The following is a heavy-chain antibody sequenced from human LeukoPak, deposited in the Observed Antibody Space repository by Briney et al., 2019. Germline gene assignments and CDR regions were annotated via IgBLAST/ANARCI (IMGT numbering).Heavy chain of an antibody. CDR3: AKDRYGTYDYDNSGKGLDY. CDR2: IGGSAERT. J-gene: IGHJ4*02. CDR1: GFTFGNHA. Sequence: PGGSLRLSCAASGFTFGNHAMTWVRQAPGKGLEWVSSIGGSAERTFFAHSVKGRFTISRDNSKSTLYLQMNSLRAEDTAVYYCAKDRYGTYDYDNSGKGLDYWGQGTLVTVSS. V-gene: IGHV3-23*01. D-gene: IGHD3-22*01.